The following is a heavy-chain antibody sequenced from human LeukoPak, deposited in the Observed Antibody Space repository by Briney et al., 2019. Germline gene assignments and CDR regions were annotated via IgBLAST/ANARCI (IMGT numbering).Heavy chain of an antibody. CDR1: GFTFSDHY. V-gene: IGHV3-72*01. CDR3: VAWTSGSPGY. D-gene: IGHD3/OR15-3a*01. CDR2: IKNKANSYTT. Sequence: GGSLRPSCVASGFTFSDHYMDWVRQAPGKGLEWVGRIKNKANSYTTEYAASVKGRFTISRDDSKNSLYLQMNSLKTEDTAVYYCVAWTSGSPGYWGQGTLVTVSS. J-gene: IGHJ4*02.